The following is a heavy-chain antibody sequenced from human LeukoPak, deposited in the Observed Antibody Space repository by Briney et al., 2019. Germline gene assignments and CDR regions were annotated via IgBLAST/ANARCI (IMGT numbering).Heavy chain of an antibody. CDR2: ISSSSSTI. D-gene: IGHD3-3*01. V-gene: IGHV3-48*01. J-gene: IGHJ4*02. Sequence: GGSLRLSCAASGFTFSSYSMNWVRQAPGKGLEWVLDISSSSSTIYYADSVKGRFTISRDNAKNSLYLEMNSLRAEDTAVYYCARTYYDFWSGYYSHEGNPFDYWGQGTLVTVSS. CDR1: GFTFSSYS. CDR3: ARTYYDFWSGYYSHEGNPFDY.